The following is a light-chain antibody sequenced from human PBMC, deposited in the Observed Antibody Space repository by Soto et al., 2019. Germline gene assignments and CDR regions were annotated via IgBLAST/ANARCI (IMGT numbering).Light chain of an antibody. Sequence: SYELTQPPSVSVAPGKTARITCGGNNIGGKSVHWYQQKPGQAPVLVIYYDSDRPSGIPERFSGSNSGNTATLTISRVEAGDEADYYCQVWDSSSDHVFGTGTKLTVL. CDR3: QVWDSSSDHV. CDR2: YDS. J-gene: IGLJ1*01. V-gene: IGLV3-21*04. CDR1: NIGGKS.